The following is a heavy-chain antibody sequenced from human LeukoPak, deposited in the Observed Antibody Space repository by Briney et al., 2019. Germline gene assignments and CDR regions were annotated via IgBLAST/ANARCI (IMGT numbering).Heavy chain of an antibody. CDR3: AKEPYYDTYYFDY. CDR2: IGGSGDRT. J-gene: IGHJ4*02. D-gene: IGHD3-9*01. CDR1: GFTFSSDA. V-gene: IGHV3-23*01. Sequence: AGSMRLSSASAGFTFSSDAMSWVRPAPGEGVEWVSAIGGSGDRTYYADSLERLSTISRETSNNALYLQMNSQRAEDTAVYFCAKEPYYDTYYFDYGGQGTLVTVFS.